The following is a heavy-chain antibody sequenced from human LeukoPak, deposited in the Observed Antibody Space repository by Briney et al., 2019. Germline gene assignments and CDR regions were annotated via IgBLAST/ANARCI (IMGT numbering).Heavy chain of an antibody. Sequence: GGSLRLSCAASGFTFSSYSMNWVRQAPGKGLEWVSSISSSSSYIYYADSVKGRFTISRDNAKNSLYLQMNSLRAEDTAVYYCAGGGEDFWSGYWGSCYYMDVWGKGTTVTVSS. V-gene: IGHV3-21*01. J-gene: IGHJ6*03. CDR2: ISSSSSYI. CDR3: AGGGEDFWSGYWGSCYYMDV. CDR1: GFTFSSYS. D-gene: IGHD3-3*01.